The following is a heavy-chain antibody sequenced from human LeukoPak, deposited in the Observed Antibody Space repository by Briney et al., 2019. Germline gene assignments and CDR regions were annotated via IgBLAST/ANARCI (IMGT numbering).Heavy chain of an antibody. V-gene: IGHV1-24*01. D-gene: IGHD5-12*01. CDR1: GYTLTELA. CDR2: FDPEDVET. Sequence: APVKPSCKVSGYTLTELAIHWVRQAPGKGLEWMGGFDPEDVETIYAQKFQGRVTMTEDTYTDTAYMELSSLRSEDTAVYYCATSSGYAAYWGQGTLVSVSS. CDR3: ATSSGYAAY. J-gene: IGHJ4*02.